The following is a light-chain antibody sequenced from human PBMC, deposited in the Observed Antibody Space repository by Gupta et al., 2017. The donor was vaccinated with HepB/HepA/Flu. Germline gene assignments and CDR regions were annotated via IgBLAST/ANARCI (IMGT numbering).Light chain of an antibody. J-gene: IGKJ1*01. V-gene: IGKV2-28*01. CDR1: PSLLHSNGYNY. Sequence: DIVMTQSPLSMPVTPGEPASISCRSSPSLLHSNGYNYLDWYVQKPGQSPQLLIYLGSNRASGVPDRFSGSGSGTDFTLKISRVEAEDVGVYYCMQSRQSPRTFGQGTKVEIK. CDR2: LGS. CDR3: MQSRQSPRT.